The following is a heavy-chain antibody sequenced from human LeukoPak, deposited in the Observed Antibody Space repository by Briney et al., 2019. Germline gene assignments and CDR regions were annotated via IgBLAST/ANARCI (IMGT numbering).Heavy chain of an antibody. V-gene: IGHV4-39*07. CDR1: GGSFSSYY. CDR3: ARKPILNEYSSSWSTSYFDY. Sequence: SETLSLTCAVYGGSFSSYYWGWIRQPPGKGLEWIGSIYYSGSTYYNPSLKSRVTISVDTSKNQFSLKLSSVTAADTAVYYCARKPILNEYSSSWSTSYFDYWGQGTLVTVSS. CDR2: IYYSGST. D-gene: IGHD6-13*01. J-gene: IGHJ4*02.